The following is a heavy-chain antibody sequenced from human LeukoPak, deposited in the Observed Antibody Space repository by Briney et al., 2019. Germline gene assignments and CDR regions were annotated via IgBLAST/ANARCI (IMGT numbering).Heavy chain of an antibody. V-gene: IGHV4-61*02. D-gene: IGHD6-6*01. CDR2: IYTRGRT. CDR1: RGSISSSTYW. Sequence: KPSHALSLTCPFSRGSISSSTYWWGWIRQPPGEGLEWSGPIYTRGRTNYNPSLKSRVTMSVDTYKKHCSLKLSSVTAADTAVYYCARDPQLGPFDYWGQGTLVNVSS. J-gene: IGHJ4*02. CDR3: ARDPQLGPFDY.